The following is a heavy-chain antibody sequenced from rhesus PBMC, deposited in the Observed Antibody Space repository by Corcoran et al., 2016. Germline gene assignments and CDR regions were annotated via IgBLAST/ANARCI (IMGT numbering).Heavy chain of an antibody. CDR2: IYWDDDK. Sequence: QVTLKESGPALVKPTQTLTLTCTFSGFSLSTSGMGVCWIRQPSRKTLEWLALIYWDDDKRYSTSLKSRLTISKDTSKNQVVLTMTNMDPVDTATYYCARLIRYFDYWGQGVLVTVSS. J-gene: IGHJ4*01. CDR3: ARLIRYFDY. V-gene: IGHV2-1*01. D-gene: IGHD3-9*01. CDR1: GFSLSTSGMG.